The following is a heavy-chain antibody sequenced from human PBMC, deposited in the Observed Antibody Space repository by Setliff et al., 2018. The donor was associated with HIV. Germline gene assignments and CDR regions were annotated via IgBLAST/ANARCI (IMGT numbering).Heavy chain of an antibody. CDR1: GFTFTSSV. V-gene: IGHV1-58*01. D-gene: IGHD2-21*02. CDR2: IVVGSGAT. Sequence: SVKVSCKASGFTFTSSVVQWVRQARGQSPEWMGWIVVGSGATNYAQKFQERVTITRDMSTRTAYMEMSSLKYEDTAVYYCAATKGDWDRLLDAFDIWGQGTMVTVSS. J-gene: IGHJ3*02. CDR3: AATKGDWDRLLDAFDI.